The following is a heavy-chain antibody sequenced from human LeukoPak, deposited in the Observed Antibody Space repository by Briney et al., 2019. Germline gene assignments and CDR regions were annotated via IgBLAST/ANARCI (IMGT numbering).Heavy chain of an antibody. Sequence: GXXXXRQAPGKGLEWVAVIWYDGSKKYYADSVKGRFTISRDNSKNTLYLQMNSLRAEDTAVYYCAKKGDVVVVAATPFDYWGQGTLVTVSS. CDR3: AKKGDVVVVAATPFDY. V-gene: IGHV3-33*06. J-gene: IGHJ4*02. CDR1: G. CDR2: IWYDGSKK. D-gene: IGHD2-15*01.